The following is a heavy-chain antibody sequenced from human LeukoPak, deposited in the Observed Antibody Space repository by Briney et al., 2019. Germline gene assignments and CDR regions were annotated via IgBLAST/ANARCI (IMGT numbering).Heavy chain of an antibody. CDR3: ARGMYGGWFGEVKALDY. Sequence: SETLSLTCTVSGGSISSGDYYWSRIRQPPGKGLEWIGYIYYSGSTYYNPSLKSRVTISVDTSKNQFSLKLSSVTAADTAVYYCARGMYGGWFGEVKALDYWGQGTLVTVSS. D-gene: IGHD3-10*01. CDR2: IYYSGST. J-gene: IGHJ4*02. CDR1: GGSISSGDYY. V-gene: IGHV4-30-4*01.